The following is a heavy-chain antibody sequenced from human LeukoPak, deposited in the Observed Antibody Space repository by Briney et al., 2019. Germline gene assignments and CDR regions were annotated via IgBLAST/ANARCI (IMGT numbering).Heavy chain of an antibody. CDR1: GLTFSSYW. J-gene: IGHJ2*01. V-gene: IGHV3-21*01. CDR2: ISSSSSYI. Sequence: GGSLRLSCAASGLTFSSYWMSWVRQAPGKGLEWVPSISSSSSYICYADSVKGRFTISRDNAKNSLYLQMNSLRAEDTAVYYCARDRGRAAGVFDLWGRGTLVTVSS. CDR3: ARDRGRAAGVFDL. D-gene: IGHD3-10*01.